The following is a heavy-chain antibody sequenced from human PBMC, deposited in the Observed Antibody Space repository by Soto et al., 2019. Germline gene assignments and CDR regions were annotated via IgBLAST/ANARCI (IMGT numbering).Heavy chain of an antibody. Sequence: SETPSLTCTVSGGSLSSGGYYWSWIRQHPGKGLEWIGYIYYSGSTYYNPSLKSRVTIAVDKSKNQCSLKLSSVTAADTAAYYCARDNTHGVDYWRQGTLVPVSS. J-gene: IGHJ4*02. CDR3: ARDNTHGVDY. V-gene: IGHV4-31*03. CDR1: GGSLSSGGYY. D-gene: IGHD2-2*02. CDR2: IYYSGST.